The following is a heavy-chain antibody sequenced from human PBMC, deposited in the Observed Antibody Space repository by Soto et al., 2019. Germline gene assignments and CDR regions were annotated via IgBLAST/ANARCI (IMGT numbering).Heavy chain of an antibody. V-gene: IGHV3-74*01. D-gene: IGHD2-15*01. J-gene: IGHJ4*02. CDR3: ARDQGYCSGGSCYVAGY. CDR1: GFTFSSYW. CDR2: INSDGSST. Sequence: EVQLVESGGGLVQPGGSLRLSCAASGFTFSSYWMHWVRQAPGKGLVWVSRINSDGSSTGYADSVMGRFTISRDNAKKRMYLQLDSLGAEDTDVYYCARDQGYCSGGSCYVAGYWGQGTLVTVSS.